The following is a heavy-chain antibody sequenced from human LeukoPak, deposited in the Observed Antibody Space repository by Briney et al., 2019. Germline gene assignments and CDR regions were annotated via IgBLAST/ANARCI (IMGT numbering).Heavy chain of an antibody. V-gene: IGHV3-7*03. D-gene: IGHD3-3*01. Sequence: GKGLEWVANIKQDGSEIYYVGSVKGRFTISRDNAKNSVYLQMNSLRAEDTAVYYCARALSAWGQGTLVTVSS. J-gene: IGHJ4*02. CDR2: IKQDGSEI. CDR3: ARALSA.